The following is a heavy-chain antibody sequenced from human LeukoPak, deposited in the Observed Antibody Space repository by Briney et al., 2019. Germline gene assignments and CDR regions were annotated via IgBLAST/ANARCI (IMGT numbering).Heavy chain of an antibody. CDR1: GYSFPNYW. Sequence: GESLKISCKGSGYSFPNYWIGWVRQMPGKGLEWMGIIYPDNSDTRYSPSFQGQVTFSADKSISTAYLQWSSLKASDTAMYYCATGITIFGVVTPPDSWGQGTLVTVSS. CDR3: ATGITIFGVVTPPDS. D-gene: IGHD3-3*01. J-gene: IGHJ4*02. CDR2: IYPDNSDT. V-gene: IGHV5-51*01.